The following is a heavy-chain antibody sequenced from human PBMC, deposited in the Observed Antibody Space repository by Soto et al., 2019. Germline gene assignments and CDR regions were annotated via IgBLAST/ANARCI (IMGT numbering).Heavy chain of an antibody. CDR2: IYYSGST. J-gene: IGHJ4*02. Sequence: QVQLQESGPGLVKPSETLSLTCTVSGGSVSSGSYYWSWIRQPPGKGLEWIGDIYYSGSTNYNPSLKRRDTVSVDTSKIQYSLKLSSVTAADTAVYYCAGGMTTVTTVDYWGQGTLVTVSS. V-gene: IGHV4-61*01. CDR1: GGSVSSGSYY. CDR3: AGGMTTVTTVDY. D-gene: IGHD4-17*01.